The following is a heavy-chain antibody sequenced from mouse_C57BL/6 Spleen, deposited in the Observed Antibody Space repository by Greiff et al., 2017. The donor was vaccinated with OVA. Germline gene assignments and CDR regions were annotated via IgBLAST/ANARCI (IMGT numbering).Heavy chain of an antibody. D-gene: IGHD4-1*01. CDR3: ATNCFSWFAY. J-gene: IGHJ3*01. CDR2: INPNNGGT. V-gene: IGHV1-18*01. CDR1: GYTFTDYN. Sequence: EVKLVESGPELVKPGASVKIPCKASGYTFTDYNMDWVKQSHGKSLEWIGDINPNNGGTIYNQKFKGKATLTVDKSSSTAYMELRSLTSEDTAVYYCATNCFSWFAYWGQGTLVTVSA.